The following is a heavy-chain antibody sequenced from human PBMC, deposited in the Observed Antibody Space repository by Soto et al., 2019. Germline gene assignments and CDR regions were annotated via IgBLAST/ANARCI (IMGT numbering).Heavy chain of an antibody. D-gene: IGHD2-15*01. CDR1: GGSIIIKD. V-gene: IGHV4-59*04. CDR3: ARSGIAATTLFWFDP. J-gene: IGHJ5*02. Sequence: PSETLSLTCTVSGGSIIIKDWTWIWNPPGKGLEWIGSIYYSGSTYYNPSLKSRVTMSVDTSKNQFSLKLSSVTAADTAVYYCARSGIAATTLFWFDPWGQGTLVTVSS. CDR2: IYYSGST.